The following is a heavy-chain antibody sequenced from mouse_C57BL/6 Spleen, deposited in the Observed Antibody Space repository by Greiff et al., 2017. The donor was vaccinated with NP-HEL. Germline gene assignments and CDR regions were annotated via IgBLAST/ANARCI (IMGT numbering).Heavy chain of an antibody. Sequence: VQLQQSGAELVKPGASVKLSCKASGYTFTSYWMHWVKQRPGQGLEWIGMIHPNSGSTNYNEKFKSKATLTVDKSSSTAYMQLSSLTSEDSAVYYCAYYDYERIAYWGQGTLVTVAA. J-gene: IGHJ3*01. V-gene: IGHV1-64*01. D-gene: IGHD2-4*01. CDR1: GYTFTSYW. CDR2: IHPNSGST. CDR3: AYYDYERIAY.